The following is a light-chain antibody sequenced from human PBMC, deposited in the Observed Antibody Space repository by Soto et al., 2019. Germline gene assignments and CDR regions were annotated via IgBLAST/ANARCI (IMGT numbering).Light chain of an antibody. CDR2: LNSDGSH. Sequence: QAVVTQSPSASASLGASVKLTCTLSSGHSSYAIAWHQQQPEKGPRYLMKLNSDGSHSKGDGIPDRLSGSSSGAERYLTSSSLQAEDEADYYCQTWGTGSWVLCGGTKLSVL. CDR1: SGHSSYA. CDR3: QTWGTGSWV. J-gene: IGLJ3*02. V-gene: IGLV4-69*01.